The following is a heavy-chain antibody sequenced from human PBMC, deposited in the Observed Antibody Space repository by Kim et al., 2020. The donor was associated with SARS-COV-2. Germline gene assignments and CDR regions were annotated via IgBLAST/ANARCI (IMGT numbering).Heavy chain of an antibody. V-gene: IGHV4-34*01. D-gene: IGHD2-8*01. CDR2: INHSGST. Sequence: SETLSLTCAVYGGSFSGYYWSWIRQPPGKGLEWIGEINHSGSTNYNPSLKSRLTISVDTSKNQSSLKLSSVTAADTAVYYCARWSTNGVAALDHWGQGT. J-gene: IGHJ4*02. CDR3: ARWSTNGVAALDH. CDR1: GGSFSGYY.